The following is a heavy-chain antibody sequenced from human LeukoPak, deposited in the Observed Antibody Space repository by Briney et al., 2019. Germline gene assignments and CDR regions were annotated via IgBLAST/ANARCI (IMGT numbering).Heavy chain of an antibody. J-gene: IGHJ4*02. CDR3: AKVKAPPFSAVYGSGSYFPFDY. D-gene: IGHD3-10*01. Sequence: ASVKVSCKASGYTFTSYGISWVRQAPGQGLEWMGWISAYNGNTNYAQKLQGRVTMTTDTSTSTAYMELRSLRSDDTAVYYCAKVKAPPFSAVYGSGSYFPFDYWGQGTLVTVSS. V-gene: IGHV1-18*01. CDR1: GYTFTSYG. CDR2: ISAYNGNT.